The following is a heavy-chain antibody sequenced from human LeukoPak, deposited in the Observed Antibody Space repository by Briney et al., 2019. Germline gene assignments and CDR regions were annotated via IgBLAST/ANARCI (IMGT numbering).Heavy chain of an antibody. V-gene: IGHV1-2*02. J-gene: IGHJ3*02. D-gene: IGHD6-13*01. Sequence: GASVKVSCKASGYTSTGYYLHWVRQAPGQGLESMGWINPNSGGTKYAQKFQGRVTMTRDTSISTAYMELTRLRSDDTAVYYCARGETEETGTRPDAFDIWGQGTMVTVSS. CDR1: GYTSTGYY. CDR3: ARGETEETGTRPDAFDI. CDR2: INPNSGGT.